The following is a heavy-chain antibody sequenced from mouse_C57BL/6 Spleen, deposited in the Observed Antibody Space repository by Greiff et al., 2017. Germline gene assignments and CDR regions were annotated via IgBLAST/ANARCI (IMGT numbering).Heavy chain of an antibody. D-gene: IGHD3-2*02. CDR3: ARYSSGPAWFAY. V-gene: IGHV5-17*01. Sequence: EVMLVESGGGLVKPGGSLKLSCAASGFTFSDYGMHWVRQAPEKGLEWVAYISSGSSTIYYADTVKGRFTISRDNAKNTLFLQMTSLRSEDTAMYYCARYSSGPAWFAYWGQGTLVTVSA. CDR2: ISSGSSTI. CDR1: GFTFSDYG. J-gene: IGHJ3*01.